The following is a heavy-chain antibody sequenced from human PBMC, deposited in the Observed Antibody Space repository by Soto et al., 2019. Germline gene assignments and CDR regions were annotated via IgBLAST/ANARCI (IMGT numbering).Heavy chain of an antibody. CDR1: GGSISSSSYY. D-gene: IGHD6-6*01. J-gene: IGHJ5*02. Sequence: SETLSLTCTVTGGSISSSSYYWGWIRQPPGKGLEWIGSIYYSGSTYYNPSLKSRVTISVDTSKNQFSLKLSSVTAADTAVYYCARKNIAARVGIDPWGQGTLVTVSS. CDR3: ARKNIAARVGIDP. CDR2: IYYSGST. V-gene: IGHV4-39*01.